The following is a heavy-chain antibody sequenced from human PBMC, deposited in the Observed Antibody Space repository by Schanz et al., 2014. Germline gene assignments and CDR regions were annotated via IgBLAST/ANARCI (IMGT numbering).Heavy chain of an antibody. D-gene: IGHD3-9*01. J-gene: IGHJ5*02. V-gene: IGHV1-18*01. CDR3: AKAEYDLFAGSYSRLDA. CDR2: ISVYTGNT. CDR1: GYTFTTYA. Sequence: QVQLVQSGAEVKKPGASVRVSCKASGYTFTTYAMSWVRQAPGQGLEWVGWISVYTGNTKYGQKVQGRVTMTADTSRNTAFVQLRSLRSDDAAVYCSAKAEYDLFAGSYSRLDAWGQGTLVTVSS.